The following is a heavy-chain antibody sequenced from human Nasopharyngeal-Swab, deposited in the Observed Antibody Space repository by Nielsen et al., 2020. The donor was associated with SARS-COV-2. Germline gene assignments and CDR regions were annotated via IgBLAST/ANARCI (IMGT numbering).Heavy chain of an antibody. J-gene: IGHJ4*02. Sequence: ASVKVFCKPSGYTFTTYYMHWVRQAPGQGLEWMGIISPSGLSTTYAEKFQGRVTMTRDTSTNTVYMELSSLRSEDTAVYYCVRAWQQYFDSWGQGTLVTVSS. CDR2: ISPSGLST. CDR1: GYTFTTYY. CDR3: VRAWQQYFDS. V-gene: IGHV1-46*01.